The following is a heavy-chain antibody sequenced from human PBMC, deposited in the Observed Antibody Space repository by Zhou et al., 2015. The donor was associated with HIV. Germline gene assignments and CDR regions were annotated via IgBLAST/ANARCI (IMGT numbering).Heavy chain of an antibody. CDR3: ARGGGWVVVVPAAMMGAFDY. J-gene: IGHJ4*02. CDR1: GGTFSSYA. CDR2: IIPIFGTA. V-gene: IGHV1-69*01. Sequence: QVQLVQSGAEVKKPGSSVKVSCKASGGTFSSYAISWVRQAPGQGLEWMGGIIPIFGTANYAQKFQGRVTITADESTSTAYMELSSLRSEDTAVYYCARGGGWVVVVPAAMMGAFDYWGQGTLVTVSS. D-gene: IGHD2-2*01.